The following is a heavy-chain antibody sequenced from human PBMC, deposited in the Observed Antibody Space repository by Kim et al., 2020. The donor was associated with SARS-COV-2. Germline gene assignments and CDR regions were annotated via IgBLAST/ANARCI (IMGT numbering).Heavy chain of an antibody. J-gene: IGHJ4*02. CDR3: ARERRVRDFAY. V-gene: IGHV3-48*02. CDR2: I. Sequence: IYYSASVTGRYTIPRRDAQNALYLQMNSLRDEDTAIYYCARERRVRDFAYWGQGTVVTVSS. D-gene: IGHD3-10*01.